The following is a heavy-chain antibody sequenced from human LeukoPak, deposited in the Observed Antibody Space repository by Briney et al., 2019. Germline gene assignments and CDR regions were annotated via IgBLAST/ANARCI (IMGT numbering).Heavy chain of an antibody. CDR1: GYTFTGYY. J-gene: IGHJ4*02. CDR2: INPNSGGT. D-gene: IGHD6-19*01. Sequence: ASVKVSCKASGYTFTGYYMHWVRQAPGQGLGWMGWINPNSGGTNYAQKFQGRVTMTRDTSISTAYMELSRLRSDDTAVYYCARFREEYSSGWYYFDYWGQGTLVTVSS. CDR3: ARFREEYSSGWYYFDY. V-gene: IGHV1-2*02.